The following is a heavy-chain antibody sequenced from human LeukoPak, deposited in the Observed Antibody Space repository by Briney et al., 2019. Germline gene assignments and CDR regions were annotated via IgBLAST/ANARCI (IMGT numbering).Heavy chain of an antibody. CDR3: ARGLGPFFDY. CDR2: ISSSSSYI. V-gene: IGHV3-21*01. Sequence: GGSLRLSCAASGFTFSSYSMNWVRQAPGKGLEWVSSISSSSSYIYYADSVKGRFTISRDSAKNSLYLQMNSLRAEDTAVYYCARGLGPFFDYWGQGTLVTVSS. J-gene: IGHJ4*02. CDR1: GFTFSSYS.